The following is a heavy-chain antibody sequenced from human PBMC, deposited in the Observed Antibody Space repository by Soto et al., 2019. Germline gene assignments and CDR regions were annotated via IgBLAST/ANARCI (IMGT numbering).Heavy chain of an antibody. J-gene: IGHJ4*02. V-gene: IGHV3-30-3*01. CDR3: AREGEGLDY. Sequence: QVRLVESGGGVVQPGRSLRLSCAASGLTFSSYAMHWVRQASGKGLEWVADISYDGSNKYYADSVKGRFTISRDNSKNTLYLQMNSLRPEDTAVYYCAREGEGLDYWGQGTLVTVSS. CDR1: GLTFSSYA. CDR2: ISYDGSNK. D-gene: IGHD3-16*01.